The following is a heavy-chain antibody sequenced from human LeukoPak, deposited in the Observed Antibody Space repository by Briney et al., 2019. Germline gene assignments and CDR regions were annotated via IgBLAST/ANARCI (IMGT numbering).Heavy chain of an antibody. Sequence: SETLSLTCTVSGGSISSGGYYWSWIRQHPGKGLEWIGYIYYSGSTYYNPSLKSRATISVDTSKNQFSLKLSSVTAADTAVYYCARDSPIASDAFDIWGQGTMVTVSS. D-gene: IGHD2-15*01. J-gene: IGHJ3*02. CDR1: GGSISSGGYY. V-gene: IGHV4-31*03. CDR2: IYYSGST. CDR3: ARDSPIASDAFDI.